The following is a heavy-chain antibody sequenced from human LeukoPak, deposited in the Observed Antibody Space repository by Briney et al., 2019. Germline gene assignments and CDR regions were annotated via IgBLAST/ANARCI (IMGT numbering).Heavy chain of an antibody. V-gene: IGHV3-48*03. CDR2: ISSSGSTI. J-gene: IGHJ6*02. D-gene: IGHD5-12*01. CDR1: GFTFSSYE. Sequence: GGSLRLSCAASGFTFSSYEMNWVRQAPGKGLEWLSYISSSGSTIYCADSVKGRFTISRDNAKNSLYLQMNSLRAEDTAVYYCARGWIDGMDVWGQGTTVTVSS. CDR3: ARGWIDGMDV.